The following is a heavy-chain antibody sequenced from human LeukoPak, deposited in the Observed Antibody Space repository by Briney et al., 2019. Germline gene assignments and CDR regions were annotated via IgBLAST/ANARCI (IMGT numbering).Heavy chain of an antibody. V-gene: IGHV4-59*08. CDR3: ARLYLPATRFDY. CDR1: GDSISSYT. D-gene: IGHD5-24*01. Sequence: SETLSLTCNVSGDSISSYTWSWIRQPPGKGLEWIGYISDFGSTNYNPSVKSRVTISVDTSRNLFSVKLTSVTAADTAVYYCARLYLPATRFDYWGQGTLVTVSS. CDR2: ISDFGST. J-gene: IGHJ4*02.